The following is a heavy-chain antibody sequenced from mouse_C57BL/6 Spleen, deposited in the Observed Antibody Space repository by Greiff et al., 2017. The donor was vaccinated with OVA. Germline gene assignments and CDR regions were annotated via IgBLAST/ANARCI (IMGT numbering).Heavy chain of an antibody. CDR2: IHPNSGST. Sequence: QVQLKQPGAELVKPGASVKLSCKASGYTFTSYWMHWVKQRPGQGLEWIGMIHPNSGSTNYNEKFKSKATLTVDKSSSTAYMQLSSLTSEDSAVYYCARYDGAWFAYWGQGTLVTVSA. V-gene: IGHV1-64*01. J-gene: IGHJ3*01. CDR1: GYTFTSYW. CDR3: ARYDGAWFAY. D-gene: IGHD2-3*01.